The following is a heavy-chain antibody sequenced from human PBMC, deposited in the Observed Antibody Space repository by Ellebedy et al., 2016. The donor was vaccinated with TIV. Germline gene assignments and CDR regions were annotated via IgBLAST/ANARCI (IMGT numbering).Heavy chain of an antibody. CDR2: IRHDESEK. CDR3: ARGDGILTGSYGMDV. V-gene: IGHV3-7*03. CDR1: GFTFSSYW. Sequence: GESLKISCVGSGFTFSSYWMAWVRQAAGKGLEWVANIRHDESEKYFVDSVKGRFTISRDNAKNSVYLQMSSLRAEDMAVYYCARGDGILTGSYGMDVWGQGTTVTVSS. J-gene: IGHJ6*02. D-gene: IGHD3-9*01.